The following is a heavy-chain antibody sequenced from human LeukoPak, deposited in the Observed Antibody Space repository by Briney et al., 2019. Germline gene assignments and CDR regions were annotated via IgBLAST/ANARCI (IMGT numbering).Heavy chain of an antibody. V-gene: IGHV1-46*01. CDR3: ARAALAPGGDCPWFDP. CDR2: INPSGGST. CDR1: GYTFTSYY. D-gene: IGHD2-21*02. Sequence: AASVKVSCKASGYTFTSYYMHWVRQAPGQGLEWMGIINPSGGSTSYAQKFQGRVTMTRDMSTSTVYMELSSLRSEDTAVYYCARAALAPGGDCPWFDPWGQGTLVTVSS. J-gene: IGHJ5*02.